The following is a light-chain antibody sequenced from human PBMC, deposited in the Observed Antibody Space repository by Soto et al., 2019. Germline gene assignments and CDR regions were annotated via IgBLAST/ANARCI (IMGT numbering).Light chain of an antibody. V-gene: IGKV2-28*01. CDR2: SGS. Sequence: DIVLTQSPLSLPVTPGEPASISCRSSQRLLHSTGYNYLDWSLQRPGQSPQLLISSGSNRASGVPDRSSGSGSGTDFTLTISRVEAEDVGVYYCMQARQTPPWTFGPGTRVDMK. J-gene: IGKJ1*01. CDR1: QRLLHSTGYNY. CDR3: MQARQTPPWT.